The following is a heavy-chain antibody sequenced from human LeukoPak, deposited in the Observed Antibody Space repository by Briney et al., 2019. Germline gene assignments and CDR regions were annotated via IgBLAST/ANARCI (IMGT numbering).Heavy chain of an antibody. J-gene: IGHJ4*02. Sequence: GGSLRLSCVASGFTVNNNYMNWVRQGPGKGLEWVSVISSGGSTYYADSVTGRFTISRDNAKNSLFLQMNSLRAEDTALYYCARLRIAGAGPYYLDYWGQGTVVTVSS. D-gene: IGHD6-13*01. CDR3: ARLRIAGAGPYYLDY. V-gene: IGHV3-53*01. CDR1: GFTVNNNY. CDR2: ISSGGST.